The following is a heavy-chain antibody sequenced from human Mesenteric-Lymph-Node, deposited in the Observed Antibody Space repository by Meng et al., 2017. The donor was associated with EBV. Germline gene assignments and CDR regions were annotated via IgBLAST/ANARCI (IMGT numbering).Heavy chain of an antibody. CDR3: AHRRQSSGWSTLYNWFDP. CDR2: IYWDDDK. J-gene: IGHJ5*02. V-gene: IGHV2-5*02. CDR1: GLSLNASGMG. D-gene: IGHD6-19*01. Sequence: QTTLKDSGPTLVKPTQTLTLPCTFSGLSLNASGMGVGWFRQPPGKALEWLALIYWDDDKRYSPSLKSRLTITKDTSKNQVVLTMTNMDPVDTATYFCAHRRQSSGWSTLYNWFDPWGQGTLVTVSS.